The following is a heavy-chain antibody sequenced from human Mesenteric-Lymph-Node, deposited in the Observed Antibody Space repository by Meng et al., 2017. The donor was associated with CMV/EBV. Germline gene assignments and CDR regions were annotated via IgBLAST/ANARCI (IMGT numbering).Heavy chain of an antibody. D-gene: IGHD1-26*01. CDR2: ISGSGDRT. V-gene: IGHV3-23*01. Sequence: GGSLRLSCAGSGFTLSRYAMTWVRRAPGKGLEWVSSISGSGDRTHYADSVKGRFTISRDNSKNTLYLVMNSLRDEDTAVYYCAKDSSVYSGIYYRPFDAFDVWGQGTTVTVSS. CDR1: GFTLSRYA. CDR3: AKDSSVYSGIYYRPFDAFDV. J-gene: IGHJ3*01.